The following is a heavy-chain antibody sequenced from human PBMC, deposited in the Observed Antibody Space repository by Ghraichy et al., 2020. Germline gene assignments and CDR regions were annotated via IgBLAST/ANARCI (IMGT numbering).Heavy chain of an antibody. CDR3: ARGLYRSGSFYGMDV. V-gene: IGHV6-1*01. CDR2: TYYRSKWYN. J-gene: IGHJ6*02. D-gene: IGHD6-19*01. Sequence: TLSLTCAISGDSVSSNSATWNWIRQSPSRSLEWLGRTYYRSKWYNDYALSVKSRITFNPDTSKNQFSLQLNSVTPEDTAIYYCARGLYRSGSFYGMDVWGQGTTVTVSS. CDR1: GDSVSSNSAT.